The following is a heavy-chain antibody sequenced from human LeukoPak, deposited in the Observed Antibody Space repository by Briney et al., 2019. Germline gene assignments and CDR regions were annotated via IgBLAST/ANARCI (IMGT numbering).Heavy chain of an antibody. CDR2: IYYSGST. Sequence: SETLSLTCTVSGGSISSSSYYWGWIRQLPGKGLEWIGSIYYSGSTYYNPSLKSRVTISVDTSKNQFSLKLSSVTAADTAVYYCARLSSSSLAWFDYWGQGTLVTVSS. J-gene: IGHJ4*02. V-gene: IGHV4-39*01. D-gene: IGHD6-13*01. CDR1: GGSISSSSYY. CDR3: ARLSSSSLAWFDY.